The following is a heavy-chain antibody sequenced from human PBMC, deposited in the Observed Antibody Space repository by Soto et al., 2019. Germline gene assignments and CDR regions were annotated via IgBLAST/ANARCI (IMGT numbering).Heavy chain of an antibody. CDR3: ATGQGPCSSTSCYTGYSYGYWYFDL. Sequence: ASVKVSCKVSGYTLTELSMHWVRQAPGKGLEWMGGFDPEDGETIYAQKFQGRVTMTEDTSTDTAYMELSSLRSEDTAVYYCATGQGPCSSTSCYTGYSYGYWYFDLWGRGTLVTVSS. CDR1: GYTLTELS. V-gene: IGHV1-24*01. J-gene: IGHJ2*01. D-gene: IGHD2-2*02. CDR2: FDPEDGET.